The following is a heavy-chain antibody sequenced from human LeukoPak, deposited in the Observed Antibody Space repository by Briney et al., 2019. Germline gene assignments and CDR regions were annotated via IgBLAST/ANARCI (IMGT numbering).Heavy chain of an antibody. CDR2: IIPIFGIA. D-gene: IGHD1-26*01. V-gene: IGHV1-69*04. Sequence: SVKVSCKASGGTFSSYAISWVRQAPGQGLEWMGRIIPIFGIANYAQKFQGRVTITADKSTSTAYMELSSLRSEDTAAYYCARCISGSNYFDYWGQGTLVTVSS. J-gene: IGHJ4*02. CDR3: ARCISGSNYFDY. CDR1: GGTFSSYA.